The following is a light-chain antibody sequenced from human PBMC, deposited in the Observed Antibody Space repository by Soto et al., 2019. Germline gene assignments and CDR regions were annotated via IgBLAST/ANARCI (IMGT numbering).Light chain of an antibody. J-gene: IGKJ1*01. Sequence: EIVLTQSPATLSVSPGESATLSCGGSQSVSSSYLAWYQQKTGQAPRILIYGASSRATGIPDRFSGSGSGTDFTLTISRLEPEDFAVYYCQKYGSSPRAFGQGTKVDIK. CDR3: QKYGSSPRA. V-gene: IGKV3-20*01. CDR2: GAS. CDR1: QSVSSSY.